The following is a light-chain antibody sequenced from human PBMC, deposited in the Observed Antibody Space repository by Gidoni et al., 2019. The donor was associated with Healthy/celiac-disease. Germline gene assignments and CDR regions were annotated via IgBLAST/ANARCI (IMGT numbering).Light chain of an antibody. V-gene: IGLV3-25*02. Sequence: SYELTQPPSVSVSPGQTARITCSGDALPKQYAHRYQQKPGQAPVLVIYKESERPSGIPERFSGSSSGTTVTLTISGVQAEDEADYYCQSADSSGTYPVFGTGTKVTVL. J-gene: IGLJ1*01. CDR1: ALPKQY. CDR2: KES. CDR3: QSADSSGTYPV.